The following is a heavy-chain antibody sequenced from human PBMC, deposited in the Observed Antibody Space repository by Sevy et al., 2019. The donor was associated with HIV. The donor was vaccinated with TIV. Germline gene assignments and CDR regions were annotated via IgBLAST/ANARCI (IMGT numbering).Heavy chain of an antibody. Sequence: GGSLRLSCAASGFTFSSYTMNWVRQAPGKGLQWVSSITSSSSYIYYADSVKGRFTISRDNAKNSLYLQMNSLRAEDTAVYYCARDLSTELDYGMDVWGQGTTVTVSS. CDR2: ITSSSSYI. V-gene: IGHV3-21*01. CDR1: GFTFSSYT. J-gene: IGHJ6*02. CDR3: ARDLSTELDYGMDV. D-gene: IGHD3-10*01.